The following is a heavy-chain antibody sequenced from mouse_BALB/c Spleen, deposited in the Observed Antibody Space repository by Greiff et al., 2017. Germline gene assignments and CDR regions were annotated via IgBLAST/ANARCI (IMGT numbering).Heavy chain of an antibody. CDR1: GFTFSDYY. CDR3: ARAHAYGNYRYFDV. Sequence: EVMLVESGGGLVKPGGSLKLSCAASGFTFSDYYMYWVRQTPEKRLEWVATISDGGSYTYYPDSVKGRFTISRDNAKNTLYLQMSGRKSEDTAMYYCARAHAYGNYRYFDVWGAGTTVTVSS. D-gene: IGHD2-1*01. J-gene: IGHJ1*01. V-gene: IGHV5-4*02. CDR2: ISDGGSYT.